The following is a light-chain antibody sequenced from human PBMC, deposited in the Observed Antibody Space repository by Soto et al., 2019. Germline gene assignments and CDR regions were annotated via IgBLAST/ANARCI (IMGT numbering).Light chain of an antibody. J-gene: IGKJ2*01. CDR3: QQYNNWPLYT. Sequence: EIVMTQSPGTLSVSPGERATLSCRASQSVSSSLAWYQQRPGQAPRLLIYGASTRPTGVPARFSGSGSGTEFTLTIPSLQSEDFAVYYCQQYNNWPLYTFGQGTKLQIK. CDR1: QSVSSS. CDR2: GAS. V-gene: IGKV3-15*01.